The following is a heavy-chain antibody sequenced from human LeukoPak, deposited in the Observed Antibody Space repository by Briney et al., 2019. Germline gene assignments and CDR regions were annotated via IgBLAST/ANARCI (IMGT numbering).Heavy chain of an antibody. CDR1: GFTFSSYA. CDR3: ARDSDYARYYYGMDV. Sequence: GALRLSCAASGFTFSSYAMSWVRQAPGKGLEWISYISSSGGTIYYADSVKGRFTISRDNAKNSLYLQMNSLRAEDTAVYYCARDSDYARYYYGMDVWGQGTTVTVSS. V-gene: IGHV3-48*04. D-gene: IGHD4-17*01. J-gene: IGHJ6*02. CDR2: ISSSGGTI.